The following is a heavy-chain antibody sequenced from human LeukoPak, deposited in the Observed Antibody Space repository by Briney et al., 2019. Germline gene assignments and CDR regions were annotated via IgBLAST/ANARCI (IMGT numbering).Heavy chain of an antibody. Sequence: GRSLGLSCAASGFTFSTYGMHWVRQAPGKGLEWVAVISFDGSNKYYADSVKGRFTISRDNSKKTLYLQMSSLRAEDTAVYYCARGGVDVWGKGTTVTISS. CDR3: ARGGVDV. V-gene: IGHV3-30*03. CDR1: GFTFSTYG. D-gene: IGHD3-10*01. J-gene: IGHJ6*04. CDR2: ISFDGSNK.